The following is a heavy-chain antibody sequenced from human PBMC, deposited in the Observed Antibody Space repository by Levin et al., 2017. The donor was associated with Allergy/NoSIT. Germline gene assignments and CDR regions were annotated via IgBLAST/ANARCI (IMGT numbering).Heavy chain of an antibody. Sequence: GGSLRLSCKGSGYSFTSYWIGWVRQMPGKGLEWMGIIYPSDSDTRYSPSFQGQVTISADRSISTPYLQWSSLKASDTSMYYCARNRVTAIRRDAVNIWGHGTMVTVSS. CDR2: IYPSDSDT. CDR1: GYSFTSYW. J-gene: IGHJ3*02. CDR3: ARNRVTAIRRDAVNI. D-gene: IGHD2-21*02. V-gene: IGHV5-51*01.